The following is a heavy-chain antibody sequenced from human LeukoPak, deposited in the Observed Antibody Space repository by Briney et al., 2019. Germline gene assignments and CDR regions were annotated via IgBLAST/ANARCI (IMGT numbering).Heavy chain of an antibody. CDR3: ARIRARTLDAFDI. CDR1: GGSFSVYY. CDR2: INDSGRT. Sequence: PSETLSLTCAAYGGSFSVYYWSWIRQPPGKGLEWIGEINDSGRTNYNPSLKSRVTISVDTSKNQFSLRLSSVTAADTAVYYCARIRARTLDAFDIWGQGTMVTVSS. D-gene: IGHD2-15*01. J-gene: IGHJ3*02. V-gene: IGHV4-34*01.